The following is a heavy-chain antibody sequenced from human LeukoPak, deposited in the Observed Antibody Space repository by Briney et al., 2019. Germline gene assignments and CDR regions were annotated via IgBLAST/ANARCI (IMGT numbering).Heavy chain of an antibody. CDR1: GFTFSSYV. CDR3: AKDLHYYTSDV. J-gene: IGHJ6*02. CDR2: ISGSGGST. V-gene: IGHV3-23*01. D-gene: IGHD3-22*01. Sequence: PGGSLRLSCAASGFTFSSYVMSWVRQAPGKGLEWVSGISGSGGSTDYADSVKGRFTISRDNAKNSLSLQMNSLTVEDAAVYYCAKDLHYYTSDVWGQGTTVTVSS.